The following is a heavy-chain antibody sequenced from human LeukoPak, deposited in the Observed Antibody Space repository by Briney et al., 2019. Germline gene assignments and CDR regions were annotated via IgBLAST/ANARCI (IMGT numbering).Heavy chain of an antibody. Sequence: SQTLSLTCTVSGGSISTYYWSWIRQPPGKGLEWIAYIYYSGSTNYNPSLKSRVTISVDTSKNQFSLKLSSVTAADTAVYYCAGAVAGSWFDPWGQGTLVTVSS. CDR2: IYYSGST. D-gene: IGHD6-19*01. CDR1: GGSISTYY. J-gene: IGHJ5*02. V-gene: IGHV4-59*08. CDR3: AGAVAGSWFDP.